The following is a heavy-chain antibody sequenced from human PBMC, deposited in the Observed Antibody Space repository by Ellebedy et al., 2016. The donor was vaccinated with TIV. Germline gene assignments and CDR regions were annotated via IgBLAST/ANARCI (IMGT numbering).Heavy chain of an antibody. CDR3: ARAGSSGWEAYFDL. CDR1: GFTFSSYA. D-gene: IGHD6-19*01. Sequence: GESLKISCAASGFTFSSYAMTWVRQAPGKGLEWVSAITYSGGSTYYADSVKGRFTISRDNAKNTLYLQMNSLRAEDTAVYYCARAGSSGWEAYFDLWGRGTLVTVSS. V-gene: IGHV3-23*01. J-gene: IGHJ2*01. CDR2: ITYSGGST.